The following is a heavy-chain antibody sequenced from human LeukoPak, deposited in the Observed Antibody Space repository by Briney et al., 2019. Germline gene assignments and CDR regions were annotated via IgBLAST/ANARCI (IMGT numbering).Heavy chain of an antibody. V-gene: IGHV3-11*01. Sequence: GGSLRLSCAASGFTFSDYYMSWIRQAPGKGLEWVSYISSSGSTIYYADSVKGRFTISRDNAKNSLYLQVNSLRAEDTAVYYCARDRSGWPIHNWFDPWGQGTLVTVSS. D-gene: IGHD6-19*01. J-gene: IGHJ5*02. CDR3: ARDRSGWPIHNWFDP. CDR1: GFTFSDYY. CDR2: ISSSGSTI.